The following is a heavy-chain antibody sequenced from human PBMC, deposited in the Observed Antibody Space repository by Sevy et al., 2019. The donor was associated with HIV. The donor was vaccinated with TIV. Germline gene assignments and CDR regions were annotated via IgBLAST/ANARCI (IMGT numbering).Heavy chain of an antibody. V-gene: IGHV3-7*01. CDR1: GFTFSSHW. J-gene: IGHJ6*02. CDR3: ARDTGGIGMDV. CDR2: IKPDGSDK. D-gene: IGHD6-13*01. Sequence: GGSLRLSCAASGFTFSSHWMSWVRQAPGKGLEWVANIKPDGSDKYYVDSVKGRFTISRDNDKNSLSLQMNSLRAEDTAVYNGARDTGGIGMDVWGQGTTVTVSS.